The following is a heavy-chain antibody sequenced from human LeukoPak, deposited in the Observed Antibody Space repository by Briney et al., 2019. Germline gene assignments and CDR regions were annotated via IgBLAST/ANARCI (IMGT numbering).Heavy chain of an antibody. D-gene: IGHD1-1*01. V-gene: IGHV4-59*01. J-gene: IGHJ3*02. Sequence: PSETLSLTCTVSGDSISRDYWSWIRQPPGKGLEWIGYIYYSGCTNYNPSLKSRVTISLDTSKNQFSLKLSSVTAADTAVYYCARDRRNSDAFDIWGQGTMVTVSS. CDR2: IYYSGCT. CDR3: ARDRRNSDAFDI. CDR1: GDSISRDY.